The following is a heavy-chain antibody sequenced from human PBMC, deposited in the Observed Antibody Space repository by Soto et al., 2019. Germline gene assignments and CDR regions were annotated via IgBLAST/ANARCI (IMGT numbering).Heavy chain of an antibody. J-gene: IGHJ4*02. CDR1: GFTFSTYA. V-gene: IGHV3-23*01. D-gene: IGHD6-19*01. Sequence: GGSLRLSCAASGFTFSTYAMSWVRQAPGKGLEWVSNIGSSAASANYIDSVKGRFTISRDNSKNTLYLQMNGLRAEDTAVYYCAKYQYSGGWHSDYWGQGTLVTVSS. CDR3: AKYQYSGGWHSDY. CDR2: IGSSAASA.